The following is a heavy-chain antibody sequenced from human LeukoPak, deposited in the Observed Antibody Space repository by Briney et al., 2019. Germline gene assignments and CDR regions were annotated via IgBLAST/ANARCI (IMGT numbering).Heavy chain of an antibody. J-gene: IGHJ4*02. V-gene: IGHV3-74*01. D-gene: IGHD6-13*01. CDR1: GFTFSSYW. CDR3: AKDNGWQQLGDGGLDY. Sequence: PGGSLRLSCAASGFTFSSYWMHWVRQAPGKGLVWVSRINSDGSSTSYADSVKGRFTISRDNAKNTLYLQMNSLRAEDTALYYCAKDNGWQQLGDGGLDYWGQGTLVTVSS. CDR2: INSDGSST.